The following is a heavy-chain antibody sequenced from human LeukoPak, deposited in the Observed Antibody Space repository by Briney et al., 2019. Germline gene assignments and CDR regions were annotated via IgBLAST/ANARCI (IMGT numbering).Heavy chain of an antibody. D-gene: IGHD6-13*01. V-gene: IGHV3-66*01. Sequence: PGGSLRLSCAASGFRVSSNHMSWVRQAPGKGLEWVSVIYSSGNTHYADSVKGRFTISRDNSKNTLYLQMNSLRAEDTAVYYCARGIAAVGIVGVFDCWGQGTLVTVSS. J-gene: IGHJ4*02. CDR3: ARGIAAVGIVGVFDC. CDR2: IYSSGNT. CDR1: GFRVSSNH.